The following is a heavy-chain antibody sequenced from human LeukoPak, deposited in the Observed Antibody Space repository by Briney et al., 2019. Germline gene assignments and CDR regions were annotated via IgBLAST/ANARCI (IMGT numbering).Heavy chain of an antibody. CDR1: GGSISSYY. V-gene: IGHV4-59*01. CDR2: IYYSGST. Sequence: PSETLSLTCTVSGGSISSYYRSWIRQPPGKGLEWIGYIYYSGSTNYNPSLKSRVTISVDTSKNQFSLKLSSVTAADTAVYYCARDRRVGGYSGYEVYYYGMDVWGQGTTVTVSS. J-gene: IGHJ6*02. D-gene: IGHD5-12*01. CDR3: ARDRRVGGYSGYEVYYYGMDV.